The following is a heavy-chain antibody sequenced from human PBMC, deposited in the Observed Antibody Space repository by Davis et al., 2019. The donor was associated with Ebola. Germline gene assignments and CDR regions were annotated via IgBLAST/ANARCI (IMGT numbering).Heavy chain of an antibody. CDR3: ARGAYDSSGYLFDY. CDR2: TYYRSKWFN. J-gene: IGHJ4*02. V-gene: IGHV6-1*01. CDR1: GDSVSSNSAA. Sequence: LRLSCAISGDSVSSNSAAWNWIRQSPSRGLEWLGRTYYRSKWFNDYAVSVKSRITIDPDTSKNQFSLQLNSVTPEDTAVYYCARGAYDSSGYLFDYWGQGTLVTVSS. D-gene: IGHD3-22*01.